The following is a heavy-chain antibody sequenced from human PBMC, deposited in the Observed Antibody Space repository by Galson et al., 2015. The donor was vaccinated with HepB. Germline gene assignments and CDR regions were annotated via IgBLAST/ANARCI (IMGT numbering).Heavy chain of an antibody. V-gene: IGHV4-31*03. D-gene: IGHD3-9*01. CDR1: GGSISSGGYF. CDR3: ARMDYDLLTGYYNYFDY. CDR2: IFYRGST. J-gene: IGHJ4*02. Sequence: TLSLTCSVTGGSISSGGYFWSWIRQHPGKGLEWIGHIFYRGSTYYSPSLESRVTISVDTSQNQFSLKLSSVTAADTAVYYCARMDYDLLTGYYNYFDYWGQGTLVTVSS.